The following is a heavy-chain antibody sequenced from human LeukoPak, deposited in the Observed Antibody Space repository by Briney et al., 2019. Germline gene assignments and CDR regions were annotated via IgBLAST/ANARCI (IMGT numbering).Heavy chain of an antibody. J-gene: IGHJ6*03. D-gene: IGHD3-16*01. CDR2: ISAYNGNT. CDR1: GYTFTSYG. CDR3: ERVKGSFNYYYYYMDV. V-gene: IGHV1-18*01. Sequence: GASVKVSCKASGYTFTSYGISWVRQAPGQGLEWMGWISAYNGNTSYAQKLQGRVTMTTDTSTSTAYMELRSLRSDDTAVYYCERVKGSFNYYYYYMDVWGKGTTVTVSS.